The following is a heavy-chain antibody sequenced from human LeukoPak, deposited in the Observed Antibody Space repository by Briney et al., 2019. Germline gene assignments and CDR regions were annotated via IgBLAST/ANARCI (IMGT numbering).Heavy chain of an antibody. V-gene: IGHV4-30-4*01. CDR3: ARGAYGIPTDY. J-gene: IGHJ4*02. Sequence: SETLSLTCTVSGASISSGDYYWSWIRQPPGKGLECIGHIYYSGSTYYNPSLKSRDTISVDTSKNQFSLKLSSVTAADTAVYYCARGAYGIPTDYWGQGTLVTVSS. D-gene: IGHD3-10*01. CDR2: IYYSGST. CDR1: GASISSGDYY.